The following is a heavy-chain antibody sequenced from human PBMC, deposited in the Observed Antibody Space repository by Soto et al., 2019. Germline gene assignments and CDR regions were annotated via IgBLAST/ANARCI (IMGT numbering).Heavy chain of an antibody. Sequence: QVQLVESGGGVVQPGTSLRLSCAASGFAFSYHGIHWVRQAPGKGLEWVAVTWSGGRGEYYADSVRGRFTISRDNSKTTVYLHMDSLRVEDTAVYYCAKDDDTSSHYSLLAFRGQGTLVTVSS. CDR1: GFAFSYHG. J-gene: IGHJ4*02. V-gene: IGHV3-33*06. D-gene: IGHD3-22*01. CDR2: TWSGGRGE. CDR3: AKDDDTSSHYSLLAF.